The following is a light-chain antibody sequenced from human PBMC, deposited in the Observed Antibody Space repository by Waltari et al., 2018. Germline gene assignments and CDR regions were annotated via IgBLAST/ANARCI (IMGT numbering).Light chain of an antibody. Sequence: DIVMTQSPDSLSVSVGERATINCKSSQSVLYNSNNMNYLAWYQQKLGQPPKLLIYWASTREFGVPDRFRGSGSGTDFTLTISSLQAEDVAVYYCQQYYSETPTFGQGTKVEIK. V-gene: IGKV4-1*01. CDR3: QQYYSETPT. CDR1: QSVLYNSNNMNY. J-gene: IGKJ1*01. CDR2: WAS.